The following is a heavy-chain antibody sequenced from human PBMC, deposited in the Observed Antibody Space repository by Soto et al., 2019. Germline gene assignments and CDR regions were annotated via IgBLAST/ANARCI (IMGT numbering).Heavy chain of an antibody. CDR2: IKEDGSER. CDR1: GFTFSNNW. CDR3: ARAGSENDY. V-gene: IGHV3-7*05. J-gene: IGHJ4*02. D-gene: IGHD3-10*01. Sequence: EVQLVESGGGLVQPGGSLRLSCAASGFTFSNNWMSWVRQAPGKGLEWVANIKEDGSERNYVDSVKGRFIISRDNAKNSLYLQLNSPGAEDTAVYYCARAGSENDYWGQGTLVTVSS.